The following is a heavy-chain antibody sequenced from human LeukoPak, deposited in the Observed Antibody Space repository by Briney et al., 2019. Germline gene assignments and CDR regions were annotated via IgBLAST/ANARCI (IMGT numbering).Heavy chain of an antibody. D-gene: IGHD2-15*01. CDR3: ARGYCSGGSCANFDH. CDR1: GYTFTTYY. Sequence: ASVKVSCKASGYTFTTYYMYWVRQAPGQGLEWMGIINPSGGSASYAQKFHGRVTMTRDTSTNTVYMELSSLRSEDTAVYYCARGYCSGGSCANFDHWGQGTLVTVSS. J-gene: IGHJ4*02. CDR2: INPSGGSA. V-gene: IGHV1-46*01.